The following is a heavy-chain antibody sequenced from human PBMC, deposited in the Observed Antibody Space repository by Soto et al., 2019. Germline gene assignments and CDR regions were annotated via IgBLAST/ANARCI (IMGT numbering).Heavy chain of an antibody. Sequence: GSLRRAGAASGFTFSSYSMNWVRQAPGKGLEWVSSISSSSSYIYYADSVKGRFTISRDNAKNSLYLQMNSLRAEDTAVYYCARKRITIFGVETYGMDVWGQGTPVTVPS. CDR2: ISSSSSYI. CDR1: GFTFSSYS. D-gene: IGHD3-3*01. V-gene: IGHV3-21*01. CDR3: ARKRITIFGVETYGMDV. J-gene: IGHJ6*02.